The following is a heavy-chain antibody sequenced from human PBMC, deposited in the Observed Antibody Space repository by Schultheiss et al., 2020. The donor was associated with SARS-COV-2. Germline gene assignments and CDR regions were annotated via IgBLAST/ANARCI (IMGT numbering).Heavy chain of an antibody. J-gene: IGHJ4*02. Sequence: SETLSLTCTVSGGSISSYYWSWIRQPPGKGLEYIGHTYYSGGTNYNPSLKSRVSISPNPSRNQFSLKLSSVTAADTAVYYCARGLTGTTGRAFDYWGQGTLVTVSS. CDR1: GGSISSYY. V-gene: IGHV4-59*01. CDR3: ARGLTGTTGRAFDY. CDR2: TYYSGGT. D-gene: IGHD1-7*01.